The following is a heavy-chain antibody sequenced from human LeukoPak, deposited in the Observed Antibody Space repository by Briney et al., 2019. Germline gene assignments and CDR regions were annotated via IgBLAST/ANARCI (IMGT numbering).Heavy chain of an antibody. CDR3: ARQYYYDSSGYYYLLDYYYMDV. V-gene: IGHV4-39*01. J-gene: IGHJ6*03. CDR1: GGSISSSSYY. Sequence: SETLSLTCTVSGGSISSSSYYWGWIRQPPGKGLEWIGEINHSGSTNYNPSLKSLVTISVDTSKNQFSLKLSSVTAADTAVYYCARQYYYDSSGYYYLLDYYYMDVWGKGTTVTISS. D-gene: IGHD3-22*01. CDR2: INHSGST.